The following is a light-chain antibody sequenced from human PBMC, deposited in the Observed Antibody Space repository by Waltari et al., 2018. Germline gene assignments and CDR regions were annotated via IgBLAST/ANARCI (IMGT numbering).Light chain of an antibody. Sequence: QSALTQPPSASGPPGQSVTISCTGTNTDIGTYDWVSWYQQLPGKAPKLIIYEVFKRPSGVPHRFSGSKSGNTASLTVSGLQPEDEADYYCTSFTTDAPYMNFIFGGGTKLTVL. CDR3: TSFTTDAPYMNFI. J-gene: IGLJ2*01. CDR1: NTDIGTYDW. V-gene: IGLV2-8*01. CDR2: EVF.